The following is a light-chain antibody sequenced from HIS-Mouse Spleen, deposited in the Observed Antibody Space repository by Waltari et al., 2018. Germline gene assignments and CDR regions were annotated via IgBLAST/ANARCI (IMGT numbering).Light chain of an antibody. CDR2: EGS. Sequence: QSALTQPASVSGSPGQSMTIPCTGTCWDAGSYNLVSWYQQHPGKAPKLMIYEGSKRHSGVSNRFSGSKSGNTASLTISGLQAEDEADYYCCSYAGSSTFVVFGGGTKLTVL. CDR3: CSYAGSSTFVV. CDR1: CWDAGSYNL. V-gene: IGLV2-23*03. J-gene: IGLJ2*01.